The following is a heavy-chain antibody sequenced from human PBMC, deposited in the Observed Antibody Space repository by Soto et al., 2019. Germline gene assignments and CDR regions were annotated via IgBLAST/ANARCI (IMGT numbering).Heavy chain of an antibody. Sequence: EVQLVESGGDLVQPGGSLRLSCAASGFTFRTYWLSWVRQVPGKGLEWVANINLDGSEKNYVDSVKGRFTISRDNARNSLYLQMSSLRAEDTALYYCARDGSTSWYSYDYHGMDVWGQGTTVTVSS. CDR2: INLDGSEK. V-gene: IGHV3-7*05. D-gene: IGHD5-18*01. J-gene: IGHJ6*02. CDR3: ARDGSTSWYSYDYHGMDV. CDR1: GFTFRTYW.